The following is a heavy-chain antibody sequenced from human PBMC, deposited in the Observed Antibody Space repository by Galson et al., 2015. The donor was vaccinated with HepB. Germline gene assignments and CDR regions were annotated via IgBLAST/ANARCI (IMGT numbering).Heavy chain of an antibody. J-gene: IGHJ4*02. CDR3: TTDIH. Sequence: SLRLSCAASGFNFSNAWMNWVRQAPGKGLEWVGRITSNTGIGASDYAVTGKVSFTVSRDDTTNTLQLQMNSLKTEDTAVYYCTTDIHCGQGTLVTVSS. CDR1: GFNFSNAW. CDR2: ITSNTGIGAS. V-gene: IGHV3-15*01.